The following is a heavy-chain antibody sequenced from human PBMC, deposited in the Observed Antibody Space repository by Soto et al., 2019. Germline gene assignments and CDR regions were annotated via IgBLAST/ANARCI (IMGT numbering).Heavy chain of an antibody. D-gene: IGHD5-18*01. V-gene: IGHV4-31*03. CDR2: VRHSGTT. CDR3: ARNDVDTSMVFDY. Sequence: SETLSLTCSVSGGSISSGGYYWSWLRQHAGTGLEWIGYVRHSGTTFYKSSLRSRVSMSIDTSKNHFSLNLTSVTAADTAIYYCARNDVDTSMVFDYWGQGSLVTVYS. J-gene: IGHJ4*02. CDR1: GGSISSGGYY.